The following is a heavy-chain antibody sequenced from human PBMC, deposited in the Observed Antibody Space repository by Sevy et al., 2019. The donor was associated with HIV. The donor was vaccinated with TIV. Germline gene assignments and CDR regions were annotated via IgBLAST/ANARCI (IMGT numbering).Heavy chain of an antibody. Sequence: GGSLRLSCAASGFTFSKYSMSWVRQPPGKGLEWVSTLSFGCGEINYADSVKGRFTISRDNSKSSVYLQMNNLRPEDTAVYYCAREGCTKPQDYRDQGTLVTVSS. CDR1: GFTFSKYS. CDR2: LSFGCGEI. CDR3: AREGCTKPQDY. D-gene: IGHD2-8*01. V-gene: IGHV3-23*01. J-gene: IGHJ4*02.